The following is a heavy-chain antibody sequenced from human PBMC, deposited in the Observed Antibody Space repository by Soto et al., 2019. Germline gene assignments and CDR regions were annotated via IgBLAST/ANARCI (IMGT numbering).Heavy chain of an antibody. D-gene: IGHD3-10*01. CDR1: GGTFSSYA. CDR2: IIPIFGTA. J-gene: IGHJ5*02. Sequence: SVKVSCKASGGTFSSYAISWVRQAPGQGLEWMGGIIPIFGTANYAQKFQGRVTITADESTSTAYMELSSLRSEDTAVYYCATFGGITMVRGTNWFDPWGQGTLVTVSS. V-gene: IGHV1-69*13. CDR3: ATFGGITMVRGTNWFDP.